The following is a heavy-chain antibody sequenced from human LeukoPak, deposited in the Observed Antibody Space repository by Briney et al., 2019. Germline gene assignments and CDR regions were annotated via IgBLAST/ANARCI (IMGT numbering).Heavy chain of an antibody. V-gene: IGHV4-4*07. CDR3: ARDQGYNWNYVYWFDP. D-gene: IGHD1-7*01. Sequence: SETLSLTCTVSGGSISSYYWSWIRQPPGKGLEWIGRIYTSGSTNYNPSLKGRVTMSVDTSKNQFSLKLSSVTAADTAVYYCARDQGYNWNYVYWFDPWGQGTLVTVSS. CDR2: IYTSGST. CDR1: GGSISSYY. J-gene: IGHJ5*02.